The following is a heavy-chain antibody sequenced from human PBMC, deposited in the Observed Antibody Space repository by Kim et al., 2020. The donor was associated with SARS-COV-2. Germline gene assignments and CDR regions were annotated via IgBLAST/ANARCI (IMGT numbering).Heavy chain of an antibody. Sequence: GGSLRLSCAASGFTFDDYAMHWVRQAPGKGLEWVSLISGDGGSTYYADSVKGRFTISRDNSKNSLYLQMNSLRTEDTALYYCAKDISSGYSKNKFYYYGMDVWGQGTTVTVSS. CDR1: GFTFDDYA. CDR2: ISGDGGST. CDR3: AKDISSGYSKNKFYYYGMDV. J-gene: IGHJ6*02. D-gene: IGHD6-19*01. V-gene: IGHV3-43*02.